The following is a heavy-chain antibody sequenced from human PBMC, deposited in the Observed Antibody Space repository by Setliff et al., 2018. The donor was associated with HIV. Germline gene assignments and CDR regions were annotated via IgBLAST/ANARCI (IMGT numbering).Heavy chain of an antibody. CDR3: ARGVRTTVTIYYYYMDV. CDR1: GFTVSSNY. D-gene: IGHD4-17*01. CDR2: IYSGGST. V-gene: IGHV3-53*01. Sequence: GGSLRLSCAASGFTVSSNYMNWVRQAPGKGLEWVSIIYSGGSTYYADSVKGRFTISRDNSKNTLYLQMNSLRAEDTAVYYCARGVRTTVTIYYYYMDVWGKGTMVTVSS. J-gene: IGHJ6*03.